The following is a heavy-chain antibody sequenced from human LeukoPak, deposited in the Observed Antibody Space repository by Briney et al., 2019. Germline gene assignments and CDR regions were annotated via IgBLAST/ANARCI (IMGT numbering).Heavy chain of an antibody. J-gene: IGHJ4*02. Sequence: GGSLRLPCAASGFTFTSCAMGWVRQAPGKGLEWVSAISGSGGSTYYADSVKGRFTISRDNSQNTLYLQMNSLRAEDTAEYYCAKGETEAGTLTHGYWGQGTLVTVSS. D-gene: IGHD1-7*01. CDR1: GFTFTSCA. V-gene: IGHV3-23*01. CDR3: AKGETEAGTLTHGY. CDR2: ISGSGGST.